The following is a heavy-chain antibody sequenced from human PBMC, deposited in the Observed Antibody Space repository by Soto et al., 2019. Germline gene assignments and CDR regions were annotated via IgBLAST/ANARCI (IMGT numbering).Heavy chain of an antibody. CDR2: IYYSGST. CDR3: ARGHSNSLAATDTTHFDY. D-gene: IGHD6-13*01. CDR1: GGSVSSGSYY. V-gene: IGHV4-61*01. Sequence: QVQLQESGPGLVKPSETLSLTCTVSGGSVSSGSYYWNWIRQPPGKGLEWIGYIYYSGSTNYNPSLKSRVTISVDTSKNQFSLKLSSVTAADTAVYYCARGHSNSLAATDTTHFDYWGQGTLVTVSS. J-gene: IGHJ4*02.